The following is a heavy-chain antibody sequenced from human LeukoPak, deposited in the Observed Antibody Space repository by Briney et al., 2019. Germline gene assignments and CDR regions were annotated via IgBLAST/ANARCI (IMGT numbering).Heavy chain of an antibody. CDR2: TSGSGDST. Sequence: PGGSLRLSCAASGFTFSYHGMTWVRQAPGKGLEWVSGTSGSGDSTYYADSVKGRFTISRDNSKNTSYLQMNSLRAEDAAIYYCAKAPMVRGVIIADYWGQGTLVTVSS. V-gene: IGHV3-23*01. CDR3: AKAPMVRGVIIADY. CDR1: GFTFSYHG. D-gene: IGHD3-10*01. J-gene: IGHJ4*02.